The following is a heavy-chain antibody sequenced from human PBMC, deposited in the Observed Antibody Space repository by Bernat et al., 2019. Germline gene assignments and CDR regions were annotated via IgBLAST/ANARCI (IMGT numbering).Heavy chain of an antibody. Sequence: EVQLLESGGGLVQPGGSLRLSCAASGFTFSSYAMSWVRQAPGKGLEWVSAISGSGGSTYYADSVKGRFTISRDNSKNTLYLQMNSLRAEDTAVYYWAKESNYCSSTSCPFDYWGQGTLVTVSS. D-gene: IGHD2-2*01. J-gene: IGHJ4*02. CDR2: ISGSGGST. V-gene: IGHV3-23*01. CDR3: AKESNYCSSTSCPFDY. CDR1: GFTFSSYA.